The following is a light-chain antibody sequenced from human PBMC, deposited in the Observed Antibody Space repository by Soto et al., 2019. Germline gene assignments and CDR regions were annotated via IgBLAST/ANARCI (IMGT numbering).Light chain of an antibody. V-gene: IGKV1-5*01. CDR3: QQYNSYPWT. CDR2: DAS. J-gene: IGKJ1*01. Sequence: GDRVTITCRASQSISSWLAWYQQKPGKAPKLLIYDASSLESGVPSRFSGSGSETEFTLTISSLQPDDFATYYCQQYNSYPWTFGQGTKVEIK. CDR1: QSISSW.